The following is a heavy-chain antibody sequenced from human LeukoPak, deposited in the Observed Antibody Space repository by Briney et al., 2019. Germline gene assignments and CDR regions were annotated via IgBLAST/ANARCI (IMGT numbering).Heavy chain of an antibody. CDR3: AREILGGFNPGAY. CDR2: IHRSGSP. D-gene: IGHD1-14*01. CDR1: LDSTTSNF. J-gene: IGHJ4*02. V-gene: IGHV4-4*02. Sequence: SETLSLTCTVSLDSTTSNFWSWVRQPPGKSLEWIGEIHRSGSPNYNPSLQSRVTISIDRSRNQIVLELSSVTAADTAVYYCAREILGGFNPGAYWGQGTLVTVSS.